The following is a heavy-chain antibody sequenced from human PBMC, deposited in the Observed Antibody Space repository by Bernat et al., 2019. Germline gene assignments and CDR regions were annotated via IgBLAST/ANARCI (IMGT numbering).Heavy chain of an antibody. J-gene: IGHJ4*02. D-gene: IGHD5-24*01. CDR2: ISGSGSGGCT. CDR3: AKATSDGCYVFDY. V-gene: IGHV3-23*01. Sequence: EVQLLESGGGLVQPGGSLRLSCAASGFTFSSYAMSWVRQAPGKGLEWVSAISGSGSGGCTYYADSVKGRFNISRDNSKNTLYLQMNSLRAEDTAVYYCAKATSDGCYVFDYWGQGTLVTVSS. CDR1: GFTFSSYA.